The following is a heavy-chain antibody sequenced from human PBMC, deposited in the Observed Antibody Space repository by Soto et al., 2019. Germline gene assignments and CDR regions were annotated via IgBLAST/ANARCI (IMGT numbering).Heavy chain of an antibody. CDR1: VFPLRISC. J-gene: IGHJ6*02. Sequence: GVSLTLSLSASVFPLRISCLHLVRQAPAKGLVWVSRINNDGSSTAYADSVKGRFTISRDNAKSTLYLQVTSLRAEDTAVYYCARDPLIGNTDYGLDVWGQGTTVTVS. CDR3: ARDPLIGNTDYGLDV. V-gene: IGHV3-74*01. D-gene: IGHD2-21*01. CDR2: INNDGSST.